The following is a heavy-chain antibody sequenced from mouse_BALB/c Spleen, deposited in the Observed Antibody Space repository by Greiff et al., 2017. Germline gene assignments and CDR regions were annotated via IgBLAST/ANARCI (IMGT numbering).Heavy chain of an antibody. CDR2: IDPANGNT. V-gene: IGHV14-3*02. J-gene: IGHJ2*01. CDR3: ASEITTVVATTDY. D-gene: IGHD1-1*01. Sequence: VQLQQSGAELVKPGASVKLSCTASGFNIKDTYMHWVKQRPEQGLEWIGRIDPANGNTKYDPKFQGKATITADTSSNTAYLQLSSLTSEDTAVYYCASEITTVVATTDYWGQGTTLTVSS. CDR1: GFNIKDTY.